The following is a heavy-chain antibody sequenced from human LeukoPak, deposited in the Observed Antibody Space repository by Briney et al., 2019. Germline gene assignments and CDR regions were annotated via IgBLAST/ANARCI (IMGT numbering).Heavy chain of an antibody. Sequence: GGSLRPSCAASGFTFSSYAMSWVRQAPGKGLEWVSAISGSGGSTYYADSVKGRFTISRDNSKNTLYLQMNSLRAEDTAVYYCAKDDDYGDYVSFDYWGQGTLVTVSS. J-gene: IGHJ4*02. CDR1: GFTFSSYA. V-gene: IGHV3-23*01. D-gene: IGHD4-17*01. CDR3: AKDDDYGDYVSFDY. CDR2: ISGSGGST.